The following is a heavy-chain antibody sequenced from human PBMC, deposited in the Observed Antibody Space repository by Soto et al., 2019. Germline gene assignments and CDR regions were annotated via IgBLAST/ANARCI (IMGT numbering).Heavy chain of an antibody. V-gene: IGHV3-23*01. CDR1: GFTVSSSA. CDR3: AKDRGSGGIVAGTPDY. CDR2: LRAGGSR. D-gene: IGHD6-19*01. Sequence: EVQLLESGGGLVQPGGSLRLSCAASGFTVSSSAMIWVRRAPGKGLEWVATLRAGGSRYYADSVKGRFTISRNSSQNTLYLQMNGLRAEDTALYYCAKDRGSGGIVAGTPDYWGQGTLVTVSS. J-gene: IGHJ4*02.